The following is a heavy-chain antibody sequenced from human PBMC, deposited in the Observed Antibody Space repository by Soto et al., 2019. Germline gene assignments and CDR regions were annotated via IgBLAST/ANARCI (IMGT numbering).Heavy chain of an antibody. V-gene: IGHV4-34*01. D-gene: IGHD2-2*01. J-gene: IGHJ6*02. Sequence: SETLSLTCAVYGGSFSGYYWSWIRQLPGKGLEWIGEINHSGSTNYNPSLKSRVTISVDTSKNQFSLKLSSVTAADTAVYYCARGGLNGCSSTSCYSYYYYGMDVWGQGTTVTVSS. CDR1: GGSFSGYY. CDR3: ARGGLNGCSSTSCYSYYYYGMDV. CDR2: INHSGST.